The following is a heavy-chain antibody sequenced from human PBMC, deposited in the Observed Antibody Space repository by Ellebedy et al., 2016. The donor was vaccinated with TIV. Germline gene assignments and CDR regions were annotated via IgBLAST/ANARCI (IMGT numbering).Heavy chain of an antibody. D-gene: IGHD3-22*01. CDR1: AVSFNNHD. CDR2: IYFTGDT. CDR3: ARAGGSGYDYFFDS. Sequence: MPSETLSLTCTVSAVSFNNHDWSWVRQPAGKGLEWIGGIYFTGDTNYNPSFEIRVIMSVDASKKQFSLKLSSVTAADTAIYYCARAGGSGYDYFFDSWGQGIHVTVSS. V-gene: IGHV4-4*07. J-gene: IGHJ4*02.